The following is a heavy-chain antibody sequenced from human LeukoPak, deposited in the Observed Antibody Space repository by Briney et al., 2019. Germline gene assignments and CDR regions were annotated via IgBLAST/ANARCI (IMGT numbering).Heavy chain of an antibody. Sequence: SDTLSLTCTVSGGSITSRSYYWVWIRQPPGKGLEWMGSVYYTGTTYYKPSLKSRLTISVDTSKNQFSLNLASVTAADTAVYFCARGETLDETPPGWVYFSHWGPGTLVTVSS. CDR1: GGSITSRSYY. CDR3: ARGETLDETPPGWVYFSH. D-gene: IGHD1-14*01. J-gene: IGHJ1*01. CDR2: VYYTGTT. V-gene: IGHV4-39*07.